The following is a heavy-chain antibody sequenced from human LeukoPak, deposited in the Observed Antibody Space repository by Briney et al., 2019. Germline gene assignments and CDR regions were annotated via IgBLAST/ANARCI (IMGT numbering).Heavy chain of an antibody. Sequence: PSETLSLTCAVYGGSFSGYYWSWIRQPPGKGLEWIGEINHSGSTNYNPSLKRRVTISVDTSKNQFSLKLSSVTAADTAVYYCAVGGGYYYWGQGTLVTVSS. J-gene: IGHJ4*02. CDR3: AVGGGYYY. CDR1: GGSFSGYY. V-gene: IGHV4-34*01. D-gene: IGHD3-22*01. CDR2: INHSGST.